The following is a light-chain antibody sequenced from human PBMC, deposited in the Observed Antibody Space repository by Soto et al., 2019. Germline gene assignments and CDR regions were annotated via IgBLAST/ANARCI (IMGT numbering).Light chain of an antibody. V-gene: IGKV3-20*01. CDR1: QSVSSSY. CDR2: GAS. J-gene: IGKJ1*01. CDR3: QQYGSSPGT. Sequence: EIVLTQSPGTLSLSPGERATLSCRASQSVSSSYLAWYQQKPGQAPRLLIYGASSRATGIPDRFSGSGSGTDFTLTISRLEPEDCAVYYRQQYGSSPGTFGQGTKVEIK.